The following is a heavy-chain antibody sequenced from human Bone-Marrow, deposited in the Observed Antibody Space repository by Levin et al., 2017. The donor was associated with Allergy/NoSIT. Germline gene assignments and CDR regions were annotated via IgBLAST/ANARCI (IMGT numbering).Heavy chain of an antibody. V-gene: IGHV4-59*01. CDR3: ARVSTSFDD. D-gene: IGHD2-2*01. CDR1: GGSITSYY. Sequence: SQTLSLTCAVSGGSITSYYWNWIRQSPGKGLEWIGYISYDGSTNYNPSLKSRVTISVDTSKTQFSLKLRSVTVADTAVYYCARVSTSFDDWGQGTLVIVSS. J-gene: IGHJ4*02. CDR2: ISYDGST.